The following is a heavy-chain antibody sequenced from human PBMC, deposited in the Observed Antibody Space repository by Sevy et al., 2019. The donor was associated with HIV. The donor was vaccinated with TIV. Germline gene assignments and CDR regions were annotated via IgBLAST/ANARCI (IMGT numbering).Heavy chain of an antibody. Sequence: WGSLRLSCAASGFTFSSYAMDWVRQAPGKGLEWVAVISYDGSNKYYADSVKGRFTISRDNSKNTLYLQMNSLRAEDTAVYYCARDSSSGYSSGWYLGYFQHWGQCTLVTVSS. J-gene: IGHJ1*01. CDR3: ARDSSSGYSSGWYLGYFQH. CDR1: GFTFSSYA. V-gene: IGHV3-30*04. D-gene: IGHD6-19*01. CDR2: ISYDGSNK.